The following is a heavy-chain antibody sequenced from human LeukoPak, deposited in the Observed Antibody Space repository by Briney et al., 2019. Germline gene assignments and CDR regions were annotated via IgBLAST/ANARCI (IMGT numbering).Heavy chain of an antibody. D-gene: IGHD6-19*01. CDR2: IYYSGST. J-gene: IGHJ3*02. V-gene: IGHV4-61*01. CDR3: ARDSSGWNDAFDI. CDR1: GGSISSSSYY. Sequence: PSETLSLTCTVSGGSISSSSYYWGWIRQPPGKGLEWIGYIYYSGSTNYNPSLKSRVTISVDTSKNQFSLKLSSVTAADTAVYYCARDSSGWNDAFDIWGQGTMVTVSS.